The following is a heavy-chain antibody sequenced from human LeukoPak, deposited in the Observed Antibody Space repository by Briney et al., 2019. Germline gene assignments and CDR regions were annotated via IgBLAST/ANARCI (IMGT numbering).Heavy chain of an antibody. V-gene: IGHV3-30-3*01. CDR2: ISYDGSNK. CDR3: AREDRTIRAPFDY. Sequence: GRSLRLSCAASGFTFSSYAMHWVRQAPGKGLEWVAVISYDGSNKYYADSVKGRFTISRDNSKNTLYLQMNSLRAEDTAVYYCAREDRTIRAPFDYWGQGTLVTVSS. D-gene: IGHD5-24*01. CDR1: GFTFSSYA. J-gene: IGHJ4*02.